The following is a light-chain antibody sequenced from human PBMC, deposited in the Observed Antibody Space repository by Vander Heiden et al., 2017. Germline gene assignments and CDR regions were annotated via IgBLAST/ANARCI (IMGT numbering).Light chain of an antibody. J-gene: IGKJ1*01. V-gene: IGKV2-24*01. CDR3: RQAKQFPRT. CDR2: KIS. Sequence: DIVMTQTPLSSPVTLGQPASISCRSSQSLVHSDGNTYLSWLQQRPGQPPRLLIYKISNRCSGVPDRLSGSGAGTDFTLKISRVEAEDNGVYYCRQAKQFPRTYGQGTKVQIK. CDR1: QSLVHSDGNTY.